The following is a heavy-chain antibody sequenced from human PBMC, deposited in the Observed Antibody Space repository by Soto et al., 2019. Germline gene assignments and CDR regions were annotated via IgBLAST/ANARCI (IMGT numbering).Heavy chain of an antibody. Sequence: SETLSLTCAVYGGSFSGYYWSWIRQPPGKGLEWIGEINHSGSTNYNPSLKSRVTISVDTSKNQFSLKLSSVTAADTAVYYCARGDGYEYYMDVWGKGTTVTVSS. CDR1: GGSFSGYY. CDR3: ARGDGYEYYMDV. V-gene: IGHV4-34*01. CDR2: INHSGST. J-gene: IGHJ6*03.